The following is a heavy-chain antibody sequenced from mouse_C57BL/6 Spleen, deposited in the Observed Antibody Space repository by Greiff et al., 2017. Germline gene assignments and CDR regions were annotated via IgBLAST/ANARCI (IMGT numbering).Heavy chain of an antibody. CDR1: GFTFSDYY. CDR2: INYDGSST. J-gene: IGHJ2*01. Sequence: EVKVVESEGGLVQPGSSMKLSCTASGFTFSDYYMAWVRQVPEKGLEWVANINYDGSSTYYLDSLKSRFIISRDNAKNILYLQMSSLKSEDTATYYCARDEYFDYWGQGTTLTVSS. V-gene: IGHV5-16*01. CDR3: ARDEYFDY.